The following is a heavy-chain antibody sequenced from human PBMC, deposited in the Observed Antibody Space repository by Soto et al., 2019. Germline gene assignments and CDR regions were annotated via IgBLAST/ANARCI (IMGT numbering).Heavy chain of an antibody. Sequence: SETLSLTCTVSGGSISSSSYYWGWIRQPPGKGLEWIGSIYYSGSTYYNPSLKSRVTISVDTSKNQFSLKLSSVTAADTAVYYCARHRSSMTRIAAAGSGNWFDPWGQGTLVT. V-gene: IGHV4-39*01. CDR3: ARHRSSMTRIAAAGSGNWFDP. CDR2: IYYSGST. D-gene: IGHD6-13*01. CDR1: GGSISSSSYY. J-gene: IGHJ5*02.